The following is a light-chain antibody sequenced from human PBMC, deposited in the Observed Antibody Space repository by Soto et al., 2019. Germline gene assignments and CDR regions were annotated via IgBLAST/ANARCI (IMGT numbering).Light chain of an antibody. V-gene: IGKV4-1*01. CDR3: QQYYSTPRT. Sequence: DIVMTQSPDSLAVSLGERATINCKSSQSVLYSSNNKNYLAWYQQKPGQPPKLLIYWASTRESGVPDRFSGRGSGTDLTLTISSLQAEDVAVYYCQQYYSTPRTFGQGTKVEIK. CDR1: QSVLYSSNNKNY. J-gene: IGKJ1*01. CDR2: WAS.